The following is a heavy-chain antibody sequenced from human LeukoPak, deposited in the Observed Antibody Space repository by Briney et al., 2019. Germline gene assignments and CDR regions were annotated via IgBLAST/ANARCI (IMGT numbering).Heavy chain of an antibody. Sequence: SVKVSCKASGGTFSSYAISWVRQAPGQGLEWMGGIIPMFGTANYAQKFQGRVTITADESTSTAYMELSSLRSEDTAVYYCARMAGYDFWSGRDPAYYFDYWGQGTLVTVSS. J-gene: IGHJ4*02. CDR1: GGTFSSYA. CDR3: ARMAGYDFWSGRDPAYYFDY. D-gene: IGHD3-3*01. CDR2: IIPMFGTA. V-gene: IGHV1-69*01.